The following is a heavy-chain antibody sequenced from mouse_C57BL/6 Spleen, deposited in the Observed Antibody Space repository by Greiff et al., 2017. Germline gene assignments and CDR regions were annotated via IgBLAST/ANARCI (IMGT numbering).Heavy chain of an antibody. Sequence: QVQLQQPGAELVRPGTSVKLSCKASGYTFPSYWMHWVKQRPGQGLEWIGVIDPSDSYTNYNQKFKGKATLTVDTSSSTAYMQLSSLTSEDSAVYYCARSGAGKYYCAMDYWGQGTSVTVSS. CDR2: IDPSDSYT. CDR1: GYTFPSYW. V-gene: IGHV1-59*01. J-gene: IGHJ4*01. CDR3: ARSGAGKYYCAMDY. D-gene: IGHD3-3*01.